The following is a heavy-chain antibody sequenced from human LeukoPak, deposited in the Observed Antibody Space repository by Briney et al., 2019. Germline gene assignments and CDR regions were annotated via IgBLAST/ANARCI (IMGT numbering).Heavy chain of an antibody. J-gene: IGHJ6*03. V-gene: IGHV3-66*01. D-gene: IGHD3-3*01. CDR3: ARDGSETDFWSGYLLSPRYYYYMDV. Sequence: GGSLRLSCAASGFTVSSNYMSWVRQAPGKGLEWVSVIYSGGRTYYADSVKGRFTISRDNSKNTVYLQMNSLRAEDTAVYYCARDGSETDFWSGYLLSPRYYYYMDVWGKGTTVTVSS. CDR1: GFTVSSNY. CDR2: IYSGGRT.